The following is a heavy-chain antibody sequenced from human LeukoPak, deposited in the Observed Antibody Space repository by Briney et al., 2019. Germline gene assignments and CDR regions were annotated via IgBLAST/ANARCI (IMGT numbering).Heavy chain of an antibody. CDR3: ASVYSGGTLFDY. J-gene: IGHJ4*02. CDR2: IYTSGST. CDR1: GGSISSYY. D-gene: IGHD2-15*01. V-gene: IGHV4-4*07. Sequence: SETLSLTCTVSGGSISSYYWSWIRQPAGKGLEWIGRIYTSGSTNYNPSLKSRVTISVDTSKNQFSLKLSSVTAADTAVYYCASVYSGGTLFDYWGQGTLVTVSS.